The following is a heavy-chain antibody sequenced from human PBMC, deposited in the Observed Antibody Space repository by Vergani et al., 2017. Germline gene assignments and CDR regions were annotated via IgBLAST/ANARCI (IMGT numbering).Heavy chain of an antibody. Sequence: QLQLQESGPGLVKPSETLSLTCTVSGGSISSSSYYWGWIRQPPGKGLEWIGSIYYSGSTYYNPSLKSRVTISVDTSKNQFSLKLSSVTAADTAVYYCARVGEEYSSSWYGYWGQGTLVTVSS. CDR1: GGSISSSSYY. CDR2: IYYSGST. CDR3: ARVGEEYSSSWYGY. D-gene: IGHD6-13*01. J-gene: IGHJ4*02. V-gene: IGHV4-39*07.